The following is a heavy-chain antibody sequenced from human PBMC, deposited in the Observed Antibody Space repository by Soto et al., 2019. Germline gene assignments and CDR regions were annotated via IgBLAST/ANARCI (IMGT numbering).Heavy chain of an antibody. Sequence: PWETLSLTCAVSGYSISSGYYWGWIRQPPGKGLEWIGSIYHSVSTYYNPSLKSRVTISVDTSKNQFSLKLSSVTAADTAVYYCARTGLTGYYSNWFDPWGQGTLVTVSS. D-gene: IGHD3-9*01. CDR2: IYHSVST. CDR1: GYSISSGYY. V-gene: IGHV4-38-2*01. CDR3: ARTGLTGYYSNWFDP. J-gene: IGHJ5*02.